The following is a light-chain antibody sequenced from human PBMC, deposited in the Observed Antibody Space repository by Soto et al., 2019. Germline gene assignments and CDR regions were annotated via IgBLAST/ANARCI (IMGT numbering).Light chain of an antibody. Sequence: QSALTQPRSVSGSPGQSVTISCTGTSSDVAGYNYVSWYQQHPGKAPKLMIYDVSKRPSGVPDRFSASKSGNTASLTISGLLAEDEADYHCCSYAGSYGVVFGGGTKLTVL. CDR3: CSYAGSYGVV. CDR1: SSDVAGYNY. V-gene: IGLV2-11*01. J-gene: IGLJ2*01. CDR2: DVS.